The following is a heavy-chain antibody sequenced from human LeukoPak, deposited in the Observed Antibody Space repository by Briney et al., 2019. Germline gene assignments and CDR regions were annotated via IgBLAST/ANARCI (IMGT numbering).Heavy chain of an antibody. V-gene: IGHV4-39*07. Sequence: PSETLSLTCTVSGDSISSSSYYWGWIRQPPGKGLEWIGSIYYSGSTYYNPSLKSRVTISVDTSKNQFSLKLSSVTAADTAVYYCARGQGVIGYWGQGTLVTVSS. CDR1: GDSISSSSYY. D-gene: IGHD3-16*01. CDR3: ARGQGVIGY. J-gene: IGHJ4*02. CDR2: IYYSGST.